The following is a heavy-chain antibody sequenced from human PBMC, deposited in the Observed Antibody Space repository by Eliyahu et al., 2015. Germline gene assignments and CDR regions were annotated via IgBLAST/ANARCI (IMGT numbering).Heavy chain of an antibody. D-gene: IGHD5-12*01. V-gene: IGHV4-4*02. Sequence: QVQLQESGPGLVKPSGTLSLTCAVSGGXISSSNWWXWXRQPPGKGLEWIGXIYHSGSTNYNPSLKXRVTISVDKSKNQFSLKLSSVTAADTAVYYCARDPYSGYDKVGMDVWGQGTTVTVSS. CDR1: GGXISSSNW. J-gene: IGHJ6*02. CDR2: IYHSGST. CDR3: ARDPYSGYDKVGMDV.